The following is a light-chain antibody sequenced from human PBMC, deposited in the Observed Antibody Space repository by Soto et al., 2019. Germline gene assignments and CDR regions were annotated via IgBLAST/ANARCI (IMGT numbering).Light chain of an antibody. Sequence: EIVLTQSPATLSLYPGDRAILSCRASFTFDRHLVWYQQKLGQAPRLLIYAASNRVTGVPARFSGSGSGADFTLTISGLEPEDSAVYYCQQRANWPLLIFGGGTQVLIK. J-gene: IGKJ4*01. CDR2: AAS. CDR1: FTFDRH. V-gene: IGKV3-11*01. CDR3: QQRANWPLLI.